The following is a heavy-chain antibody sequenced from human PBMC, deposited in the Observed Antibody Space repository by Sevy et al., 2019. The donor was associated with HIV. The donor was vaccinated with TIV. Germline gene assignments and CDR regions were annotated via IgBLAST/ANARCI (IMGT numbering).Heavy chain of an antibody. D-gene: IGHD6-19*01. V-gene: IGHV3-7*01. J-gene: IGHJ2*01. Sequence: GGSLRLSCAASGFTFSSYWMSWVRQAPGKGLEWVANIKQDGSEKYYVDSVKGRFTISRDNAKNSLYLQMNSLRAEDTAVYYCARAAGYSSGWYWYFDLWGRGTLVTVSS. CDR2: IKQDGSEK. CDR1: GFTFSSYW. CDR3: ARAAGYSSGWYWYFDL.